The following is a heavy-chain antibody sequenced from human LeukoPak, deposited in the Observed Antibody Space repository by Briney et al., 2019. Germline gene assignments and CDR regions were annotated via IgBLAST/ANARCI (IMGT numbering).Heavy chain of an antibody. Sequence: GGSLRLSCAASGFTFSSYSMNWVRQAPGKGLEWVSSISSSSSYIYYADSVKGRFTISRDNAKNSLYLQMNSLRAEDTAVYYCARGAIIVADAFDIWGQGTMVTVSS. V-gene: IGHV3-21*01. CDR2: ISSSSSYI. CDR3: ARGAIIVADAFDI. D-gene: IGHD2/OR15-2a*01. CDR1: GFTFSSYS. J-gene: IGHJ3*02.